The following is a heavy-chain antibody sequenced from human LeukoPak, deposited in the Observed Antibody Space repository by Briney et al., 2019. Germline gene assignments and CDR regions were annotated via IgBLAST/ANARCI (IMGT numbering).Heavy chain of an antibody. CDR3: ARVKQWLVPFDY. D-gene: IGHD6-19*01. CDR1: GGSISSYY. CDR2: IYTSGST. Sequence: SETLSPTCTVSGGSISSYYWSWIRQPAGKGLEWIGRIYTSGSTNYNPSLKSRVTMSVDTSKNQFSLKLSSVTAADTAVYYCARVKQWLVPFDYWGQGTLVTVSS. V-gene: IGHV4-4*07. J-gene: IGHJ4*02.